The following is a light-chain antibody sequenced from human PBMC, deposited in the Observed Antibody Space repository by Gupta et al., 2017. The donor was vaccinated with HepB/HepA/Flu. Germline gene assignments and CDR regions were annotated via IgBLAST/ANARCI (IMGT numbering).Light chain of an antibody. CDR1: SSDVGGYSY. CDR2: DVS. J-gene: IGLJ1*01. V-gene: IGLV2-11*01. CDR3: CSYAGTYRYV. Sequence: QSALTQPRSVSGSPGQSVTISCTGTSSDVGGYSYVSWYQHHPGKAPAVVIYDVSKRPSGVPDRFSGSKSGNTASLTISGLQAEDEADYYCCSYAGTYRYVFGTGTEVTVL.